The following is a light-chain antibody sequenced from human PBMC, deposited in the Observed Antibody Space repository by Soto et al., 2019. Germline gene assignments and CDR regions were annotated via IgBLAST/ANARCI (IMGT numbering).Light chain of an antibody. V-gene: IGLV2-8*01. CDR1: SSDVGGYNY. CDR3: SSYAGTNNLYV. J-gene: IGLJ1*01. Sequence: QSVLTQPPSASGSPGQSVTTSCTGTSSDVGGYNYVSWYQQHPGNAPKLMIYEVIKRPSGVPDRFSGSKSGNTASLTVSGLQAEDEADYYCSSYAGTNNLYVFGTGTKVTVL. CDR2: EVI.